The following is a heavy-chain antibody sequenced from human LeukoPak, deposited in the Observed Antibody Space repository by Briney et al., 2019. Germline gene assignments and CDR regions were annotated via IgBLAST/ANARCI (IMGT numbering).Heavy chain of an antibody. CDR1: GFTFDDYG. CDR2: INWNGGST. D-gene: IGHD3-3*01. J-gene: IGHJ6*03. CDR3: ASSVEGYYYYYMDV. Sequence: GGSLRLSCAASGFTFDDYGLSWVRQAPGKGLEWVSTINWNGGSTGYADSVKGRFTISRDNAKNSLYLQMNSLRAEDTAVYYCASSVEGYYYYYMDVWGRGATVTISS. V-gene: IGHV3-20*04.